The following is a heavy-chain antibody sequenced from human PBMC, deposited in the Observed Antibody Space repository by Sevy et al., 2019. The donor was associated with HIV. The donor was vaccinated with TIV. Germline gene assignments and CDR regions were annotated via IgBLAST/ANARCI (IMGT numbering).Heavy chain of an antibody. J-gene: IGHJ4*02. CDR3: AKVYSYCSGGSCYYYYFDY. V-gene: IGHV3-23*01. D-gene: IGHD2-15*01. Sequence: GGSLRLSCAASGFTFSSYAMSWVRQAPGKGLEWVSAISGSGGSTYYADSVKGRFTISRDNSKNTLYLQMNGLRAEDTAVYYCAKVYSYCSGGSCYYYYFDYWGQGTLVTVSS. CDR2: ISGSGGST. CDR1: GFTFSSYA.